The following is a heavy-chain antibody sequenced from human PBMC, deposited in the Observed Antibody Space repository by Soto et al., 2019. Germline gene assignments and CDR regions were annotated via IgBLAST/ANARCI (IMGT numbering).Heavy chain of an antibody. J-gene: IGHJ4*02. CDR3: ARDRGRGYCTGGLCYLGLDH. D-gene: IGHD2-8*02. V-gene: IGHV3-7*01. CDR1: GFSFSTYW. Sequence: GGSLRLSCAASGFSFSTYWMSWVRQAPGKGLEWVATIKFDGSDQYYVDSVKGRFTISRDNAKNTLYLQMTNLRPEDTAIYYCARDRGRGYCTGGLCYLGLDHWGQGNPVTVSS. CDR2: IKFDGSDQ.